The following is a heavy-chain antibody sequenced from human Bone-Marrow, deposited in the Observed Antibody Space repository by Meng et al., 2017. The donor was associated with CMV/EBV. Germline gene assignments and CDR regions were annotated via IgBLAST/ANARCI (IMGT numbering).Heavy chain of an antibody. D-gene: IGHD1-26*01. V-gene: IGHV3-66*02. CDR1: GFSVNLEY. CDR2: LHVAGDT. CDR3: ARVGFEAGLLRRVY. Sequence: ETLSLTCAASGFSVNLEYMGWVRQAPGKGLEWVSLLHVAGDTYYADSVKGRFTISRDNSKNMLYLQMDSLRVDDTAVYYCARVGFEAGLLRRVYWGQGTLVTVSS. J-gene: IGHJ4*02.